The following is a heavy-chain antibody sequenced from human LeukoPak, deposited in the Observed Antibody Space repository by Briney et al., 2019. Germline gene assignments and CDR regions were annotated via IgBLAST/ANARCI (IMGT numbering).Heavy chain of an antibody. CDR3: AKDIHYGIHSSGYSDY. V-gene: IGHV3-9*01. Sequence: PGGSLRLSCAASGFTFDDYAMHWVRQAPGKGLEWVSGISWNSGSIGYADSVKGRFTISRDNAKNSLYLQMNSLRAEDTALYYCAKDIHYGIHSSGYSDYWGQGTLVTVSS. J-gene: IGHJ4*02. CDR1: GFTFDDYA. CDR2: ISWNSGSI. D-gene: IGHD3-22*01.